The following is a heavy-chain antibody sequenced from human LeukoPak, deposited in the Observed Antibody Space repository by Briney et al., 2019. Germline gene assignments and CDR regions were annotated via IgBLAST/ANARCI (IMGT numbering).Heavy chain of an antibody. J-gene: IGHJ4*02. D-gene: IGHD2-21*01. CDR1: GGSISSYY. CDR3: ARNPSILRPYYFDN. Sequence: SETLSLTCTVSGGSISSYYWSWIRQPPGKGLEWIGYIYYSGSTNYNPSLKSRVTISVDTSKNQFSLKLSSVTATDTAVYYCARNPSILRPYYFDNWGQGTLVTVSS. CDR2: IYYSGST. V-gene: IGHV4-59*01.